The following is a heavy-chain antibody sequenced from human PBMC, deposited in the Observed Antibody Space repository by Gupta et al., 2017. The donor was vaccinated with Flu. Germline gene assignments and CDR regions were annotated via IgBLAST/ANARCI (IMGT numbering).Heavy chain of an antibody. V-gene: IGHV3-23*01. D-gene: IGHD2-2*01. CDR2: ISGSGGST. CDR3: AKGYCSSTSCYPYYFDY. Sequence: GKRLEWVSAISGSGGSTYYADSVKGRFTISRDNSKNTLYLQMNSLRAEDTAVYYCAKGYCSSTSCYPYYFDYWGQGTLVTVSS. J-gene: IGHJ4*02.